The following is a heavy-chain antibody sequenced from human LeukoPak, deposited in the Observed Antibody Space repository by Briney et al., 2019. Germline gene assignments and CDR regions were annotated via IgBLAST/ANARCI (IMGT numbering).Heavy chain of an antibody. CDR2: ITGGGDNT. D-gene: IGHD5-12*01. Sequence: GGSLRLSCAASGFTFSSYAMTWVRQAPGKGLEWVSSITGGGDNTYYADSVKGRFTVSRDNSKNTLYVQTNSLRAEDTAVYYCAHMVDIVASIREVTFDIWGQGTMVTVSS. CDR1: GFTFSSYA. V-gene: IGHV3-23*01. CDR3: AHMVDIVASIREVTFDI. J-gene: IGHJ3*02.